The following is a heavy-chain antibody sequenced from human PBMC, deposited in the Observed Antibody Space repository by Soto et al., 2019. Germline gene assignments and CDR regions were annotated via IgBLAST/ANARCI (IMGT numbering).Heavy chain of an antibody. V-gene: IGHV2-5*02. J-gene: IGHJ4*02. CDR2: IYWDDDK. D-gene: IGHD3-3*01. CDR3: AHRVLRTVFGLVTTTAIYFDF. CDR1: GFSLTTSGVG. Sequence: QITLNESGPTQVKPRQTLTLTCTFSGFSLTTSGVGVGWIRQSPGKAPEWLALIYWDDDKRYSPSLKSRLTITKDTSKNQVVLTMDDLDPADTATYYCAHRVLRTVFGLVTTTAIYFDFWCQGTPVAVSS.